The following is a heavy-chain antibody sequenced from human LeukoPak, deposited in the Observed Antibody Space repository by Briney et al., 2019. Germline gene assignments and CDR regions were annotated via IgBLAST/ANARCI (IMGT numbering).Heavy chain of an antibody. CDR3: ARAVDTAMEVDY. CDR2: IYYSGST. CDR1: GGSISSYY. J-gene: IGHJ4*02. V-gene: IGHV4-59*08. D-gene: IGHD5-18*01. Sequence: SETLSLTCTVSGGSISSYYWSWIRQPPGKGLEWIGYIYYSGSTNYNPSLKSRVTISVDTSKNQFSLKLSSVTAADTAVYYCARAVDTAMEVDYWGQGTLVTDSS.